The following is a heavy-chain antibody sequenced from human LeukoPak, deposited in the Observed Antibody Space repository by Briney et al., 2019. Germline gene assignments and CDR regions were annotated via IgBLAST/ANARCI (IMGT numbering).Heavy chain of an antibody. Sequence: GGSLRLSCAASGFTFSSYWMSWVRQAPGKGLEWVANIKQDGSEKYYVDSVKGRFTISRDNAKNSLYLQMDSLRAEDTAVYYCARDHIAAAGTDLDYWGQGTLVTVSS. CDR1: GFTFSSYW. CDR3: ARDHIAAAGTDLDY. J-gene: IGHJ4*02. V-gene: IGHV3-7*05. D-gene: IGHD6-13*01. CDR2: IKQDGSEK.